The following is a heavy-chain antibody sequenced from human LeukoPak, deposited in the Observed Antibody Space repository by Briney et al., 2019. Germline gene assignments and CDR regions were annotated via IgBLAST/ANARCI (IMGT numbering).Heavy chain of an antibody. CDR1: GYTFTSYA. CDR3: ARDGLTGYYYYGMDV. D-gene: IGHD7-27*01. CDR2: INAGNGNT. J-gene: IGHJ6*02. V-gene: IGHV1-3*01. Sequence: ASVKVSCKASGYTFTSYAMHWVRQAPGQRLEWMGWINAGNGNTKYSQKFQGRVTITRDTSASTAYMELSSLRSEDTAVYYCARDGLTGYYYYGMDVWGQGTTVTVSS.